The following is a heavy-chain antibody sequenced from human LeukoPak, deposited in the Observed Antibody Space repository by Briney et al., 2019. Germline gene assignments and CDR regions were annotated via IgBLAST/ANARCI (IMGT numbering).Heavy chain of an antibody. D-gene: IGHD2-15*01. J-gene: IGHJ4*02. CDR2: ISPYNGNT. CDR3: TRTVTATSLLFVY. Sequence: ASVNVSCKASGCTFSSYAISWVRQAPGQGLEWMGWISPYNGNTNYAQRLHGRVTMTTDTYSSTDVIDPRSLTYDHTAGYYCTRTVTATSLLFVYWGQGTLVSVSS. CDR1: GCTFSSYA. V-gene: IGHV1-18*01.